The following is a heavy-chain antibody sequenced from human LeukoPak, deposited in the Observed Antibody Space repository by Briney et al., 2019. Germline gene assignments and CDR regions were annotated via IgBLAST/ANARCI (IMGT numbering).Heavy chain of an antibody. D-gene: IGHD1-26*01. J-gene: IGHJ4*02. CDR2: ISSSGSTI. CDR1: GFTFSDYY. Sequence: GGSLRLSCAASGFTFSDYYMSWIRQAPGKGLEWVSYISSSGSTIYYADSVKGRFTISRDNAKNSLYLQMNSLRAEDTVVYYCSQWELSSYFDYWGQGTLVTVSS. V-gene: IGHV3-11*01. CDR3: SQWELSSYFDY.